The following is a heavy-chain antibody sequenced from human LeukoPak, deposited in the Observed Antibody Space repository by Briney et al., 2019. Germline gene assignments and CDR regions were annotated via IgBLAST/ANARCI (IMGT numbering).Heavy chain of an antibody. CDR1: GGSISSGDYY. Sequence: SETLSLTCTVSGGSISSGDYYWSWLRQPPGTGLEWIGYIYYSGSTYYNPSLKSRVTISVDTSKNQFSLKLSSVTAADTAVYYCARINPGGYSYGYDYWGQGTLVTVSS. J-gene: IGHJ4*02. CDR2: IYYSGST. CDR3: ARINPGGYSYGYDY. V-gene: IGHV4-30-4*01. D-gene: IGHD5-18*01.